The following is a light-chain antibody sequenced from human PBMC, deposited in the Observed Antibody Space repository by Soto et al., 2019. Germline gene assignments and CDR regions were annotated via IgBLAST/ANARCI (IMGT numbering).Light chain of an antibody. CDR2: DTS. J-gene: IGLJ3*02. Sequence: QTVVTQEPSLTVSPGGTVTLTCGSSTGAVTSGHYPYWFQQKPGQAPRTLTYDTSNKHSWTPARFSGSLLGGKAALTLSGAQPEDEAEYYCLLSYSGARSNWVFGGGTQLTVL. V-gene: IGLV7-46*01. CDR3: LLSYSGARSNWV. CDR1: TGAVTSGHY.